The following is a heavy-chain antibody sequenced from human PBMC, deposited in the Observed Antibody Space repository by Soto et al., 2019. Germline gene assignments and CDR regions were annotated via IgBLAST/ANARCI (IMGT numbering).Heavy chain of an antibody. J-gene: IGHJ5*02. CDR2: IYYSGST. V-gene: IGHV4-59*01. CDR1: GAPITINY. CDR3: ARDAGNWFDP. Sequence: TLSLTCTVSGAPITINYWSWIRQAPGKGLEWIGYIYYSGSTTYNPSLKSRVTISVDTSKNQFSLKLSSVTAADTAVYYCARDAGNWFDPWGQGTLVTVSS.